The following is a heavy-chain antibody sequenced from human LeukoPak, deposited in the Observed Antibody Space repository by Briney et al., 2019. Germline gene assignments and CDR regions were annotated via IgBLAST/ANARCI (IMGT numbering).Heavy chain of an antibody. CDR3: ARGYFDAIGYSNPFDW. CDR2: VHYTGGT. D-gene: IGHD3-22*01. CDR1: GASISSAY. J-gene: IGHJ4*02. Sequence: PSETLSLTCTVSGASISSAYWSWIGQSPGKGLEWIGYVHYTGGTNYNPCIKCRATISVDTSKNQFSLKLSPVTAADTAMYYCARGYFDAIGYSNPFDWWGQGALVTVSS. V-gene: IGHV4-59*01.